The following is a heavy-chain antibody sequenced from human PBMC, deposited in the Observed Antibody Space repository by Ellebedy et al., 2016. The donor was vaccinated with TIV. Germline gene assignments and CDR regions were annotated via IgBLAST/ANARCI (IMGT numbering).Heavy chain of an antibody. J-gene: IGHJ3*02. V-gene: IGHV1-18*04. CDR1: GYTFTSYG. CDR3: ATVRSGYYDSSGYPGGVAFDI. Sequence: ASVKVSCKASGYTFTSYGISWVRQAPGQGLEWMGWISAYNGNTNYAQKLQGRVTMTTDTSTSTAYMELSSLRSEDTAVYYCATVRSGYYDSSGYPGGVAFDIWGQGTMVTVSS. D-gene: IGHD3-22*01. CDR2: ISAYNGNT.